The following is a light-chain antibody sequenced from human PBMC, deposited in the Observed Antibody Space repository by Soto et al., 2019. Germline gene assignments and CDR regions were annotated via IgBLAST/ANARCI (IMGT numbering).Light chain of an antibody. Sequence: DIQMTQSPSTLSASVGDTVTVPCRASQSIGRWLAWYQQKPGKAPKLLIFDAFTLENGAPERFSGRRSGPEFSLTTVSLQADVFATDDVQQYYSYWSFGQGTKVEIK. CDR2: DAF. CDR1: QSIGRW. CDR3: QQYYSYWS. J-gene: IGKJ1*01. V-gene: IGKV1-5*01.